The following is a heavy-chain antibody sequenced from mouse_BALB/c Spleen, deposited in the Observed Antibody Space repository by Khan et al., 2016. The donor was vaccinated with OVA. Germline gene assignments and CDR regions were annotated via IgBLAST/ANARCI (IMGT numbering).Heavy chain of an antibody. J-gene: IGHJ4*01. V-gene: IGHV2-6-2*01. CDR2: IWSDGRT. CDR1: GFSLTNYA. Sequence: QVQLQQSGPDLVAPSQSLSITCTVSGFSLTNYAIHWVRQPPGKRLEWLVVIWSDGRTTYNSALKSRLSISKDNSKSQVFLKINSLQTDDTAMYYCARHQFPLSMDSWGQGISVTVSS. CDR3: ARHQFPLSMDS.